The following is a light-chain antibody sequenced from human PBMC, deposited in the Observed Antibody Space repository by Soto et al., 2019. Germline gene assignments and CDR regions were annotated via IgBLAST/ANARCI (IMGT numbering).Light chain of an antibody. CDR1: SSDVGGYDY. Sequence: QSALNQPASVSGSPGQSITISCTGTSSDVGGYDYVSWYRQHPGRAPKLMIYDVSNRPSGVSNRFSGSKSGNTASLTISGLQAEDEADYYCSSYTRSSTLVFGGGTKLTVL. CDR3: SSYTRSSTLV. CDR2: DVS. V-gene: IGLV2-14*01. J-gene: IGLJ2*01.